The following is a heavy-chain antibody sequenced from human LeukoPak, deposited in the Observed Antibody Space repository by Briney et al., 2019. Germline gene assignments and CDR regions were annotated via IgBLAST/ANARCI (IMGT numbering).Heavy chain of an antibody. Sequence: GGSLRLSCAASGFTISSHWMTWVRQTPGKGLEWVAHINQDGSEKNCVDSVTGRFTISRDNAKNSLYLQLNSLRAEDTALYYCARGHYGLDIWGQGTMVTVS. CDR1: GFTISSHW. J-gene: IGHJ3*02. D-gene: IGHD4-17*01. V-gene: IGHV3-7*01. CDR3: ARGHYGLDI. CDR2: INQDGSEK.